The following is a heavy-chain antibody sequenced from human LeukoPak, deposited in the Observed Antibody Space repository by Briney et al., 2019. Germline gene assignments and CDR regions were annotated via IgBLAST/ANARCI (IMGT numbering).Heavy chain of an antibody. D-gene: IGHD2-15*01. V-gene: IGHV3-53*01. CDR2: IYSASST. CDR3: ARGPIGNFDY. J-gene: IGHJ4*02. Sequence: GGSLRLSCAASGFSVSSNYMSWVRQAPGKGLEWVSVIYSASSTYYADSVKGRFTISRDNAKNSLYLQMNSLRAEDTAVYYCARGPIGNFDYWGQGTLVTVSS. CDR1: GFSVSSNY.